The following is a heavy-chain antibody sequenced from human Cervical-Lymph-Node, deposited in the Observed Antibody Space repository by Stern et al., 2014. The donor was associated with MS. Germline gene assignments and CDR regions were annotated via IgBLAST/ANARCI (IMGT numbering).Heavy chain of an antibody. CDR2: MNPNSGNT. V-gene: IGHV1-8*01. CDR1: GYTFTSYD. Sequence: QDQLVQSGAEVKKPGASVKVSCKASGYTFTSYDINWVRQATGQGLEWMGWMNPNSGNTGKAQKLEGRITMTMNTSISTAYMELSSLRSEDTAVYYCLRGRGSSGWTESHWGQGTLVTVS. J-gene: IGHJ4*02. D-gene: IGHD3-16*01. CDR3: LRGRGSSGWTESH.